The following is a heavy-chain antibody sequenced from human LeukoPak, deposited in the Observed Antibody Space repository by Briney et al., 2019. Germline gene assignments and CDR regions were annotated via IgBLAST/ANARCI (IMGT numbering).Heavy chain of an antibody. J-gene: IGHJ4*02. V-gene: IGHV3-23*01. D-gene: IGHD3-10*01. Sequence: PGGSLRLSCAASGFTFSSYAMTWVRQAPGKGLEWVSDISGSGGSTYYADSVQGRFTISRDNSKNTLYLQMNSLRAEDTAVYYCAKDRRVWFGQLLIDSWGQGTLVTVSS. CDR3: AKDRRVWFGQLLIDS. CDR2: ISGSGGST. CDR1: GFTFSSYA.